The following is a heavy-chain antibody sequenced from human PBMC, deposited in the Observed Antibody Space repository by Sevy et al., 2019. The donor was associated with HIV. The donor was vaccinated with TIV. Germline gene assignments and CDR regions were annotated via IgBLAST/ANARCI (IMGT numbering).Heavy chain of an antibody. J-gene: IGHJ4*02. CDR1: GFTFDDFG. Sequence: GGSLRLSCAASGFTFDDFGMSWVRQAPGKGLEWVSAIKWNGGRTAYGDSVKGRFTISRDNAKNSLYLQMNSLRVEDTALYYCARGGERPRYYDSSEGHFDYWGQGTLVTVSS. D-gene: IGHD3-22*01. V-gene: IGHV3-20*04. CDR3: ARGGERPRYYDSSEGHFDY. CDR2: IKWNGGRT.